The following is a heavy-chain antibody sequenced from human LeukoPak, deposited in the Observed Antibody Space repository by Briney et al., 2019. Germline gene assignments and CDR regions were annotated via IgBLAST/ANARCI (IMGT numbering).Heavy chain of an antibody. V-gene: IGHV4-39*01. CDR2: IYYSGST. Sequence: SETLSLTCTVSGGSISSSSYYWGWIRQPPGTGLEWIGSIYYSGSTYYNPSLKSRVTISVDTSKNQFSLKLSSVTAADTAVYYCARHMTTVTTADYWGQGTLVTVSS. D-gene: IGHD4-17*01. J-gene: IGHJ4*02. CDR1: GGSISSSSYY. CDR3: ARHMTTVTTADY.